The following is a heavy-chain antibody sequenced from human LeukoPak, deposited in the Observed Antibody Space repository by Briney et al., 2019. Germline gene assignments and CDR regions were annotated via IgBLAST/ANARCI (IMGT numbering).Heavy chain of an antibody. V-gene: IGHV1-69*13. CDR2: IIPIFGTA. J-gene: IGHJ6*02. Sequence: GASVKVSCKASGGTFSSYAISWVRQAPGQGLEWMGGIIPIFGTASYAQKFQGRVTITADESTSTAYMELSSLRSEDTAVYYCAPTMVRGVISRAIYYYYYGMDVWGQGTTVTVSS. CDR3: APTMVRGVISRAIYYYYYGMDV. D-gene: IGHD3-10*01. CDR1: GGTFSSYA.